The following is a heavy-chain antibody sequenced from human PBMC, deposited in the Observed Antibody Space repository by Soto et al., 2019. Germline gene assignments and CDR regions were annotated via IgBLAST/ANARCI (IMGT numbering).Heavy chain of an antibody. J-gene: IGHJ6*02. CDR2: ISSSSNII. D-gene: IGHD2-2*01. CDR1: GFTLSRYG. Sequence: EVQVVESGGGLVQPGGSLRLSCAASGFTLSRYGMNWVRQAAGKGLEWVAYISSSSNIIHYADSVKGRFTISRDNAKNSLYLQMNNLRDEDTAVYYCARDRYCISTTCYFLPYVLGQGTTVTVSS. V-gene: IGHV3-48*02. CDR3: ARDRYCISTTCYFLPYV.